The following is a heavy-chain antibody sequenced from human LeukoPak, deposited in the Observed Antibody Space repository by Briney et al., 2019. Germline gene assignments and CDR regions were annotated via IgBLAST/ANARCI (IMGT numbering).Heavy chain of an antibody. D-gene: IGHD3-10*01. J-gene: IGHJ4*02. CDR2: IYYSGST. V-gene: IGHV4-59*08. CDR3: ARHANPRNYGSGSYRLFDY. Sequence: SSETLSHTCTVSGGSISSYYWSWIRQPPGKGLEWIGYIYYSGSTNYNPSLKSRVTVSVDTSKNQFSLKLSSVTAADTAVYYCARHANPRNYGSGSYRLFDYWGQGTLVTVSS. CDR1: GGSISSYY.